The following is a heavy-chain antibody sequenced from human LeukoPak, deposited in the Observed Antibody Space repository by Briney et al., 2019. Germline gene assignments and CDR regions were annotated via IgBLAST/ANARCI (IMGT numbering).Heavy chain of an antibody. J-gene: IGHJ3*02. CDR1: GGSIRSYY. Sequence: SETLSLTCTVSGGSIRSYYWNWIRQPAGKGLEWIGRIYASGTTNYNSSLKSRVTMSVATSKNQFSLKLNSVTAADTAVYYCARDRDWNYAFDIWGQGTMVTVSS. V-gene: IGHV4-4*07. CDR3: ARDRDWNYAFDI. CDR2: IYASGTT. D-gene: IGHD1-7*01.